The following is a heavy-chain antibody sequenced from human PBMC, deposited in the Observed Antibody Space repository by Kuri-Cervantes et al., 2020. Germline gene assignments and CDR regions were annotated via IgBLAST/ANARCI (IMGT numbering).Heavy chain of an antibody. V-gene: IGHV1-18*04. CDR3: AREGGSYDMPFDY. D-gene: IGHD1-26*01. CDR2: ISAYNGNT. Sequence: ASVKVSCKASGYTFTGYYMHWVRQAPGQGLEWMGWISAYNGNTNYAQKLQGRVTMTTDTSTSTAYMELRSLRSGDTAVYYCAREGGSYDMPFDYWGQGTLVTVSS. J-gene: IGHJ4*02. CDR1: GYTFTGYY.